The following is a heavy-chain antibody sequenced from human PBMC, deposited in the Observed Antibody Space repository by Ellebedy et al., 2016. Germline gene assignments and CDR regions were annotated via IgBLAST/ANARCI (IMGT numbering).Heavy chain of an antibody. D-gene: IGHD6-19*01. CDR2: INPSGGST. CDR3: AKGTRKQWLVYYFDY. V-gene: IGHV1-46*01. Sequence: ASVKVSCXASGYTFTSYYMHWVRQAPGQGLEWMGIINPSGGSTSYAQKFQGRVTMTRDTSTSTVYMELSSLRSEDTAVYYCAKGTRKQWLVYYFDYWGQGTLVTVSS. CDR1: GYTFTSYY. J-gene: IGHJ4*02.